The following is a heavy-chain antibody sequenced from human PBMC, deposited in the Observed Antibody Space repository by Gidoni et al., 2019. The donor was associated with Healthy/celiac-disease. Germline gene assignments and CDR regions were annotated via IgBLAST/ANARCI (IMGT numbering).Heavy chain of an antibody. CDR1: GGSISSSSYY. CDR3: ATHGVTMVRGVSSGDY. D-gene: IGHD3-10*01. CDR2: IYYSGST. V-gene: IGHV4-39*01. J-gene: IGHJ4*02. Sequence: QLQLQESGPGLVKPSETLSLTCTVSGGSISSSSYYWGWIRQPPGKGLEWIGSIYYSGSTYYNPSLKSRVTISVDTSKNQFSLKLSSVTAADTAVYYCATHGVTMVRGVSSGDYWGQGTLVTVSS.